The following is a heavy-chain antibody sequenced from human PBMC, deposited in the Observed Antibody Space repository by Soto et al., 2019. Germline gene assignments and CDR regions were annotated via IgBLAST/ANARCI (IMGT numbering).Heavy chain of an antibody. CDR1: GFTFSSYG. J-gene: IGHJ6*03. CDR2: ISYDGSNK. D-gene: IGHD2-2*01. CDR3: AKDENFHYCSSTSCYMDV. V-gene: IGHV3-30*18. Sequence: ESGGGVVQPGRSLRLSCAASGFTFSSYGMHWVRQAPGKGLEWVAVISYDGSNKYYADSVKGRFTISRDNSKNTLYLQMNSLRAEDTAVYYCAKDENFHYCSSTSCYMDVWGKGTTVTVSS.